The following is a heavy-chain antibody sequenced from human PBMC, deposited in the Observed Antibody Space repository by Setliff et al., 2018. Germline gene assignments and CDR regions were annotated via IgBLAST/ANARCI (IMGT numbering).Heavy chain of an antibody. CDR2: INHRGST. Sequence: SETLSLTCPVHGGSFSGYYWSWIRQPPGKGLEWIGEINHRGSTNYNPSLKSRVTISIDTSRDQFSLKLISMIAADTAMYYCARGRNIAARLLDSWGQGTLVTVSS. D-gene: IGHD6-6*01. CDR3: ARGRNIAARLLDS. CDR1: GGSFSGYY. J-gene: IGHJ4*02. V-gene: IGHV4-34*01.